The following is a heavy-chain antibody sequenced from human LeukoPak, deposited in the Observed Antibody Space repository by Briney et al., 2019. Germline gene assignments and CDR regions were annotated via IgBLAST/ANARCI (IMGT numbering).Heavy chain of an antibody. Sequence: ASVKVSCKASGYTFTSYSINWVRQAPGQGLEWMGGIIPIFGTANYAQKFQGRVTITADESTSTAYMELSSLRSEDTAVYYCARDQGYRYGYGDFDYWGQGTLVTVSS. J-gene: IGHJ4*02. CDR2: IIPIFGTA. CDR1: GYTFTSYS. V-gene: IGHV1-69*13. D-gene: IGHD5-18*01. CDR3: ARDQGYRYGYGDFDY.